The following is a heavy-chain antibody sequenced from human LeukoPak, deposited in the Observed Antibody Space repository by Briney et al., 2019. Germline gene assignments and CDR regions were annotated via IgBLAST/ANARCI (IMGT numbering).Heavy chain of an antibody. Sequence: GESLKISCRGYGFTFTSYWTGWVRQRPGEGLEWMGIIFPGDSDIIDSPSFRGQVHMSADKSIDTAYLQWSSLKPSDTGIYYCARHPGGHDQGYMEVWGKGTQVTVSS. D-gene: IGHD5-12*01. CDR2: IFPGDSDI. J-gene: IGHJ6*03. V-gene: IGHV5-51*01. CDR3: ARHPGGHDQGYMEV. CDR1: GFTFTSYW.